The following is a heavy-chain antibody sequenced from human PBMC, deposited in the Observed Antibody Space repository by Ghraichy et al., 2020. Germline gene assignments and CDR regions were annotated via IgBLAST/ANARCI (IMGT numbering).Heavy chain of an antibody. D-gene: IGHD3-16*01. Sequence: GESLNISCAASGFTFSTYGMHWVRQAPGKGLEWVASTSSDGTNTYYADSVKGRFTISRDNSKNTLYLQMNTLRAEDTAVFYCARGRGVVTTFGGYYFDYWGQGTRVTVSS. CDR2: TSSDGTNT. J-gene: IGHJ4*02. V-gene: IGHV3-33*01. CDR1: GFTFSTYG. CDR3: ARGRGVVTTFGGYYFDY.